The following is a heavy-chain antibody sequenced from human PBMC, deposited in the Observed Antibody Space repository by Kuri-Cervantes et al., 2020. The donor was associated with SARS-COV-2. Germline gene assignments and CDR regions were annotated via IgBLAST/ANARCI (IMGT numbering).Heavy chain of an antibody. Sequence: AGTLCLSCAVYGFTFSSYELNWVRQHPGKGLEWVSYISCSGTTIYYADPVKGRFTISRANAKNSLYLRMNSLRAGDTAVYYCARDRAGDTIYGVVIDYWGQGTLVTVSS. CDR1: GFTFSSYE. CDR3: ARDRAGDTIYGVVIDY. CDR2: ISCSGTTI. V-gene: IGHV3-48*03. J-gene: IGHJ4*02. D-gene: IGHD3-3*01.